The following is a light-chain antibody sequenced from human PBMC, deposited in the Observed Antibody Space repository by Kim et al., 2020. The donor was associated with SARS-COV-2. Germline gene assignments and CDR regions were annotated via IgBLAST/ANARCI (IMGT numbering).Light chain of an antibody. CDR2: AAS. V-gene: IGKV1-16*01. CDR1: QNVNNH. J-gene: IGKJ4*01. CDR3: QQNSAYPLT. Sequence: ASVGDRVTITCRASQNVNNHLVWLQQKPGEAPKSLIYAASSLQSGVPTRFSGSGSGTDFTLTISSLLPEDFATYSCQQNSAYPLTFGGGTKLEI.